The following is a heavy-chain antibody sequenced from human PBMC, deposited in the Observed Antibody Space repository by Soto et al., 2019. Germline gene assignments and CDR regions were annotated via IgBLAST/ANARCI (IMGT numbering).Heavy chain of an antibody. CDR1: GFTFSNAW. CDR2: IKSKTDGGTT. CDR3: ARTYSSSWLGLRYYYYYGMDV. D-gene: IGHD6-13*01. V-gene: IGHV3-15*07. J-gene: IGHJ6*02. Sequence: TGGSLRLSCAASGFTFSNAWMNWVRQASGKGLEWVGRIKSKTDGGTTDYAAPVKGRFTISRDDSKNTLYLQMNSLKTEDTAVYYCARTYSSSWLGLRYYYYYGMDVWGQGTTVTVSS.